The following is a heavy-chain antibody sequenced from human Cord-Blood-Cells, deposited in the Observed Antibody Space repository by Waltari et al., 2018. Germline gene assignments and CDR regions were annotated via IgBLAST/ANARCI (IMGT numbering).Heavy chain of an antibody. J-gene: IGHJ6*02. CDR2: IIPIFGTA. CDR1: EDPFSSYA. CDR3: ARDWLGGSYYYGMDV. D-gene: IGHD1-26*01. V-gene: IGHV1-69*01. Sequence: QVQLVQSGVEVKKPGSSVKVFSKASEDPFSSYAFSWVRQAHGQGLEWMGVIIPIFGTANYAQKFRGRVTITADESTSTAYMELSSLRSEDTAVYYCARDWLGGSYYYGMDVWGQGTTVTVSS.